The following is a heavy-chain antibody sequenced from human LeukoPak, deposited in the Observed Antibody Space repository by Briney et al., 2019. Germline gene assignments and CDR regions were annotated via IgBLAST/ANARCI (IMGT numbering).Heavy chain of an antibody. CDR1: SNSISSYY. Sequence: SETLSLTCSVSSNSISSYYWSWIRQPPGKGLEWIGYVHASGTSKYNPSLKSRVTMSVDMSKNQFSLKLSSVTAADTAVYYCARAGIYDFWSGYYDRYFDLWGRGTLVTVSS. CDR2: VHASGTS. D-gene: IGHD3-3*01. V-gene: IGHV4-59*12. J-gene: IGHJ2*01. CDR3: ARAGIYDFWSGYYDRYFDL.